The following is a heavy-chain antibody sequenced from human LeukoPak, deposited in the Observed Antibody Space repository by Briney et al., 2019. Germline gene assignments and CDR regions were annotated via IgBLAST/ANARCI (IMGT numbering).Heavy chain of an antibody. Sequence: GGSLTLSCAASGFTFSSYEMNWVRQAPGKGLEGVSYISSSSSTIYYADSVKGRFTISRDNAKNSLYLQMNSLRAEETAVYYCARGPPFGAAMVKWYYYYYYMDVWGKGTTVTVSS. CDR3: ARGPPFGAAMVKWYYYYYYMDV. CDR2: ISSSSSTI. CDR1: GFTFSSYE. D-gene: IGHD5-18*01. V-gene: IGHV3-48*01. J-gene: IGHJ6*03.